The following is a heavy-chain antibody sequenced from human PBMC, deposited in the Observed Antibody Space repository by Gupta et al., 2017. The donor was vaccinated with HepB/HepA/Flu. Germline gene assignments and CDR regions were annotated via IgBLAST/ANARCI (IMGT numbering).Heavy chain of an antibody. V-gene: IGHV4-39*01. D-gene: IGHD5-18*01. CDR2: IYYSGST. CDR3: ARHFGVDTAMVEDY. J-gene: IGHJ4*02. Sequence: QLQLQESGPGLVKPSETLSPTCTVSGGSISSSSYSWGWVRQPPGKGLEWIGSIYYSGSTYYNPSLKSRVTISVDTSKNQFSLKLSSVTAADTAVYYCARHFGVDTAMVEDYWGQGTLVTVSS. CDR1: GGSISSSSYS.